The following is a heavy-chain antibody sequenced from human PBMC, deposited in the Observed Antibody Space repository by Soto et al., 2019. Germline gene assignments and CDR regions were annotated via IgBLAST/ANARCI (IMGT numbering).Heavy chain of an antibody. Sequence: PGESLKISCKGSGFSFTSYWIIWVRQMPGKGLEWMGRIDPSDSYTNYSPSFQGHVTISADKSISTAYLQWSSLKASDTAMYYCARIEMAKYYFDYWGQGTLVTVSS. CDR1: GFSFTSYW. D-gene: IGHD3-22*01. CDR3: ARIEMAKYYFDY. CDR2: IDPSDSYT. V-gene: IGHV5-10-1*01. J-gene: IGHJ4*02.